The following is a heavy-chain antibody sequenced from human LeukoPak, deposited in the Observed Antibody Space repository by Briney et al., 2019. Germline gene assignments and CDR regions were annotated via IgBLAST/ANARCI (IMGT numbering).Heavy chain of an antibody. CDR3: ARGDAFSGDH. Sequence: GGSLRLSCAVSGFSFTDFWMSWVRQAPGRGLEWVANIHPEGNEKYHVESVKGRFTISRDNTKNLLFLQMNGLRVEDTAVYYCARGDAFSGDHWGQGTLVTVSS. CDR2: IHPEGNEK. CDR1: GFSFTDFW. J-gene: IGHJ4*02. V-gene: IGHV3-7*04.